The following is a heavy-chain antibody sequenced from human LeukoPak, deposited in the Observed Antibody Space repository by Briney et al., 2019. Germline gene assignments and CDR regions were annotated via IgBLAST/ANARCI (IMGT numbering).Heavy chain of an antibody. D-gene: IGHD3-3*01. CDR3: ARAYYDFWSGYYTRWFDP. CDR2: IYYSGST. J-gene: IGHJ5*02. V-gene: IGHV4-59*01. CDR1: GGSISSYY. Sequence: SETLSPTCTVSGGSISSYYWSWIRQPPGKGLEWIGYIYYSGSTNYNPSLKSRVTISVDTSKNQFSLKLSSVTAAGTAVYYCARAYYDFWSGYYTRWFDPWGQGTLVTVSS.